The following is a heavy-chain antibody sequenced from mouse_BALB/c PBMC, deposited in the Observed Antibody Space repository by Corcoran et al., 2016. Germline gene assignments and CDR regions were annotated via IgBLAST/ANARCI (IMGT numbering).Heavy chain of an antibody. V-gene: IGHV1-84*02. CDR3: ASGYYDYGGFAY. D-gene: IGHD2-4*01. Sequence: QIQLQQSGPELVKPGASVKISCKASGYTFTDYYINWVKLKPGQGLEWIGWIFPGSGNTKYNEKFKGKATLTADTSSSTAYMQLSSLTSEDSAVYFCASGYYDYGGFAYWGQGTLVTVSA. J-gene: IGHJ3*01. CDR2: IFPGSGNT. CDR1: GYTFTDYY.